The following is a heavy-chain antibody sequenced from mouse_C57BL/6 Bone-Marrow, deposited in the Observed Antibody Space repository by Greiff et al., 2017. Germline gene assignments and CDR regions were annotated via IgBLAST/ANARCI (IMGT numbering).Heavy chain of an antibody. CDR3: TRGGLRRRAWFAD. CDR2: IYPGNRDT. D-gene: IGHD2-4*01. J-gene: IGHJ3*01. Sequence: EVKLQESGTVLARPGASVKMSCKTSGYTFTSYWMHWVKQRPGQGLEWIGAIYPGNRDTSYNQKFKGKAKLTAVTSASTAYMELSSLTNEDAAVYYCTRGGLRRRAWFADWGQGTLVTVSA. CDR1: GYTFTSYW. V-gene: IGHV1-5*01.